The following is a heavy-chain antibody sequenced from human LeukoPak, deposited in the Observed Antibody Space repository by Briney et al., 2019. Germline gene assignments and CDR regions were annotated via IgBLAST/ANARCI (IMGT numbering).Heavy chain of an antibody. D-gene: IGHD3-10*01. CDR2: INYSGST. CDR1: GASISSYY. Sequence: SETLSLTCTVSGASISSYYWSWIRQPPGKGLEWIGNINYSGSTNSNPSLKSRATISVDMSRKHFFLDLSSVTAADTAVYYCARAVHYSGTSDQYTGGWYYFDFWGQGTLVTVSS. J-gene: IGHJ4*02. V-gene: IGHV4-59*01. CDR3: ARAVHYSGTSDQYTGGWYYFDF.